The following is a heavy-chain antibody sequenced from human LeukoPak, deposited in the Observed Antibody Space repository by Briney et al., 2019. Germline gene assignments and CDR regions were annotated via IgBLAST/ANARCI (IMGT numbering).Heavy chain of an antibody. CDR2: ISSSGSTI. D-gene: IGHD3-10*02. Sequence: LPGGSLRLSCAASGFTFSSYEMNWVRQAPGKGLEWVSYISSSGSTIYYADSVKGRFTISRDNAKNSLYLQMNSLRAEDTAVYYCAELGITMIGGAWGKGTTVTISS. CDR3: AELGITMIGGA. J-gene: IGHJ6*04. V-gene: IGHV3-48*03. CDR1: GFTFSSYE.